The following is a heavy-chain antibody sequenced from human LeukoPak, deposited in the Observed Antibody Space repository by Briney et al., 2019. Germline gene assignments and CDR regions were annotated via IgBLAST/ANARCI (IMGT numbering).Heavy chain of an antibody. CDR3: ATAVLYGGNDFDY. V-gene: IGHV1-2*02. J-gene: IGHJ4*02. CDR1: GYTFTGYY. Sequence: AAVKVSCKASGYTFTGYYVHWVRQAPGQGLEWMGWINPNSGVTKFAQRFQGRVTMTRDTSTSTAYLDLSSLRSDDTAVYYCATAVLYGGNDFDYWGQGTRVPVSA. CDR2: INPNSGVT. D-gene: IGHD5-12*01.